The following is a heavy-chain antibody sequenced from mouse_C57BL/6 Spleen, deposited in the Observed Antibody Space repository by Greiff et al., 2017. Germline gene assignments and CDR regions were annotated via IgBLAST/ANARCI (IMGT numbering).Heavy chain of an antibody. CDR2: IDPENGDT. D-gene: IGHD1-1*01. J-gene: IGHJ2*01. V-gene: IGHV14-4*01. CDR1: GFNIKDDY. Sequence: EVKLQQSGAELVRPGASVKLSCTASGFNIKDDYMHWVKQRPEQGLEWIGWIDPENGDTEYASKFQGKATITADTSSNTAYLQLSSLTSEDTAVYYCTTLRGDYWGQGTTLTVSS. CDR3: TTLRGDY.